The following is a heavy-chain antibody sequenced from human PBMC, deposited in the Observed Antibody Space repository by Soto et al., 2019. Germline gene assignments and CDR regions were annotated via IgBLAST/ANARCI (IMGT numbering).Heavy chain of an antibody. CDR2: ISSSGSII. CDR3: ARDLGYYDSSGYFDY. J-gene: IGHJ4*02. D-gene: IGHD3-22*01. V-gene: IGHV3-11*01. CDR1: GFTFSDYY. Sequence: EGSLRLSCAASGFTFSDYYMSWIRQAPGKGLEWVSYISSSGSIIYYADSVKGRFTISRDNAKNSLYLQMNSLRAEDAAVYYCARDLGYYDSSGYFDYWGQGTLVTVS.